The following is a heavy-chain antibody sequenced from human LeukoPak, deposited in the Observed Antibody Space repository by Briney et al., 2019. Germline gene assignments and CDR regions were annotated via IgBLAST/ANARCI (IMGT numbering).Heavy chain of an antibody. Sequence: EASVKVSCKASGYTFTGNHLHWVRQAPGQGLEWMGWINPNNGGTSFAQNFQGRVTLTRDTSISTAYMELSTLRSDDTAVYYCARGAGPKAFDVWGQGTMVTAST. J-gene: IGHJ3*01. CDR1: GYTFTGNH. CDR3: ARGAGPKAFDV. V-gene: IGHV1-2*02. CDR2: INPNNGGT.